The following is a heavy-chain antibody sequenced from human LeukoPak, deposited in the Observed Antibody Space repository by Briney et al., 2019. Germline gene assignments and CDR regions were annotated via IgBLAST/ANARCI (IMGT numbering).Heavy chain of an antibody. D-gene: IGHD1-26*01. Sequence: SETLSLTCTVSGGSISSYYWSWIRQPPGKGLEWIGYVYYSGSTNYNPSLKSRVTISVDTSKNQFSLKPTSVTAADTAVYYCARGDSGSFSQFDCWGQGTLVTVSS. V-gene: IGHV4-59*01. CDR1: GGSISSYY. J-gene: IGHJ4*02. CDR3: ARGDSGSFSQFDC. CDR2: VYYSGST.